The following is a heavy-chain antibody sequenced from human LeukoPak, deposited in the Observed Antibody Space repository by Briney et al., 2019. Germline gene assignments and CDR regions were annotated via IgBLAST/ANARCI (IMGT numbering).Heavy chain of an antibody. Sequence: AGGSLRLSCAASGFTFSNAWMSWVRQAPGKGLEWVGRIKSKTDGGTTDYAAPVKGRFTISRDDSKNTLYLQMNSLKTEDTAVYYCVHPYYDFWSGYFGAFDIWGQGTMVTVSS. J-gene: IGHJ3*02. CDR1: GFTFSNAW. CDR2: IKSKTDGGTT. D-gene: IGHD3-3*01. V-gene: IGHV3-15*01. CDR3: VHPYYDFWSGYFGAFDI.